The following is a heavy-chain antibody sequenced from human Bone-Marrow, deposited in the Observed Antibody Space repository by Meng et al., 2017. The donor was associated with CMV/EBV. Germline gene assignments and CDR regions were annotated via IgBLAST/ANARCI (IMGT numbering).Heavy chain of an antibody. CDR1: GYTFTGYY. Sequence: ASVKVSCKASGYTFTGYYMHWVRQAPGQGLEWMGWINPNSGNTGYAQKFQGRVTMTRNTSISTAYMELSSLRSEDTAVYYCTLAHCSSTSCYGNWFDPWGQGTLVTVSS. J-gene: IGHJ5*02. D-gene: IGHD2-2*01. V-gene: IGHV1-8*02. CDR2: INPNSGNT. CDR3: TLAHCSSTSCYGNWFDP.